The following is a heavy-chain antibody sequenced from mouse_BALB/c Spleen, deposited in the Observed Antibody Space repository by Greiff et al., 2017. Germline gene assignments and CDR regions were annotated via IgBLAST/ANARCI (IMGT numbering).Heavy chain of an antibody. Sequence: VQLQQSGAELVRPGSSVKISCKASGYAFSSYWMNWVNQGPGQGLEWIGQIYPGDGDTNYNGKYKGKATLTEDKSSSTTYMQLSSLPSEDSAGYFCARGDGIDYWGQGTALTVSS. CDR1: GYAFSSYW. D-gene: IGHD2-1*01. CDR3: ARGDGIDY. CDR2: IYPGDGDT. V-gene: IGHV1-80*01. J-gene: IGHJ2*01.